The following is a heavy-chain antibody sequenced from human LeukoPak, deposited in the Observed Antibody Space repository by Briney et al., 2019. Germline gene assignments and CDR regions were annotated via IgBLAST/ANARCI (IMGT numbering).Heavy chain of an antibody. J-gene: IGHJ3*02. D-gene: IGHD3-9*01. V-gene: IGHV3-21*01. Sequence: GGSLRLSCAASGFTFGTYSMTWVRQAPGKGLEWVSSISTGSSYIYYGDSVKGRFTISRDNAKNSLYLQMNSLRAEDTAVYYCARGGWDFDWLKGAFDIWGQGTMVTVSS. CDR1: GFTFGTYS. CDR3: ARGGWDFDWLKGAFDI. CDR2: ISTGSSYI.